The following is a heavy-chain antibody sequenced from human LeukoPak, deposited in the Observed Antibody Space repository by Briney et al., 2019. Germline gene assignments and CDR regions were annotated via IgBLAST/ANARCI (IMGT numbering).Heavy chain of an antibody. CDR3: ARDIVVVGFDY. CDR1: GFTFSSYS. V-gene: IGHV3-21*01. D-gene: IGHD3-22*01. J-gene: IGHJ4*02. CDR2: ISSSSSYI. Sequence: GGSLRLSCAASGFTFSSYSMNWVRQDPGKGLEWVSSISSSSSYIYYADSVKGRFTISRDNAKNSLYLQMNSLRAEDTAVCYCARDIVVVGFDYWGQGTLVTVSS.